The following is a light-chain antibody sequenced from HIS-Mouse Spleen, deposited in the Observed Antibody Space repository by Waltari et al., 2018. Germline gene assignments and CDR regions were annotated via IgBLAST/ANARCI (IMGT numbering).Light chain of an antibody. Sequence: DIQMTQSPSSLSASVGDRVTITYRASQSISSYFNWYQQKPGKAPKLLIYAASSLQSGVPSRFSGSGSGTDFTLTISSLQPEDFATYYCQQSYSTPRTFGQGTKLEIK. CDR2: AAS. V-gene: IGKV1-39*01. J-gene: IGKJ2*01. CDR1: QSISSY. CDR3: QQSYSTPRT.